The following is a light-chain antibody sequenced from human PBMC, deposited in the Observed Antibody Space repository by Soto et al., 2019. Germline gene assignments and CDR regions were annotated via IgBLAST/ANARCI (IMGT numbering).Light chain of an antibody. V-gene: IGLV2-14*01. CDR3: SSYTTSNTRQIV. CDR1: SSDVGGYNY. CDR2: DVS. J-gene: IGLJ1*01. Sequence: QSVLTQPSSVSGSPGRSITISCTGTSSDVGGYNYVSWYQQHPGKAPKFIIYDVSNRPSGVSNRFSGSKSGNTASLTISELQAEDEADYYCSSYTTSNTRQIVFGTGTKVTVL.